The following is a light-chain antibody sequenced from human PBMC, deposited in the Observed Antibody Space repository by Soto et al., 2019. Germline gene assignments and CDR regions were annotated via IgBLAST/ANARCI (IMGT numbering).Light chain of an antibody. CDR2: GAS. J-gene: IGKJ1*01. Sequence: DIQLTQSPSSLSASVGDRVTITCRASHSIGTNLNWYQQKPSKAPKVVIYGASSLEFGVPSRFSGSGSGTDFTLTISSLQPEDSATYYCQESDSTPLTFGQGTKVEIK. CDR3: QESDSTPLT. V-gene: IGKV1-39*01. CDR1: HSIGTN.